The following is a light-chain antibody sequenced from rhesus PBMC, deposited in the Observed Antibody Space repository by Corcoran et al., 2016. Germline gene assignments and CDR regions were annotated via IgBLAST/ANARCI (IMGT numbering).Light chain of an antibody. CDR2: EVS. J-gene: IGLJ1*01. Sequence: QAALTQPRSVYGSTGQSVTIFCTGTSSDIGAYNYVSWYQQHPVTAPKLLISEVSKRPSGVPDRFSGSKSGNTASLTISVLQAEDEADYYCSSYAGSKIYVFCAGTRLTVL. CDR1: SSDIGAYNY. CDR3: SSYAGSKIYV. V-gene: IGLV2-32*02.